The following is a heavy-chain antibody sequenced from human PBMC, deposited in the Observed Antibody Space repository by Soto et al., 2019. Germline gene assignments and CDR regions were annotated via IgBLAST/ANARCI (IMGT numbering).Heavy chain of an antibody. CDR3: ARQRTSVVTQAYFDS. CDR2: IYYSGST. J-gene: IGHJ4*02. V-gene: IGHV4-59*08. CDR1: GGSISSYY. Sequence: SETLSLTCTVSGGSISSYYWSWIRQPPGKGLEWIGYIYYSGSTNYNPSLKSRVTISVDTSKNQFSLKLRSVTAADTALYYCARQRTSVVTQAYFDSWGQGSLVTVS. D-gene: IGHD2-21*02.